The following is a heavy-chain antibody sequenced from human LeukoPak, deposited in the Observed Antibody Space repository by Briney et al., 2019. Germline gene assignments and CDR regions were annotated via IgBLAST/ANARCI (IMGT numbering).Heavy chain of an antibody. CDR2: ISAYNGNT. J-gene: IGHJ4*02. Sequence: ASVKVSCKASGYTXTSYGITGVRQAPGQGLEWMGWISAYNGNTNYAQKLQGRVTMTTDTSTSTAYMELRSLRSDDTAVYYCAKTVAGHSPHFDYWGQGTLVTVSS. CDR1: GYTXTSYG. D-gene: IGHD6-19*01. V-gene: IGHV1-18*01. CDR3: AKTVAGHSPHFDY.